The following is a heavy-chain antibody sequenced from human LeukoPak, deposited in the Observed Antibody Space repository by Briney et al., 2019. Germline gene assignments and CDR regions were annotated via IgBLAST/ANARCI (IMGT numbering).Heavy chain of an antibody. CDR3: ARHGPHNFDY. Sequence: GGSLRLSCAASGFTFSSYSMNWVRQAPGKGLEWVSYISSSSSTIYYADSVKGRFTISRDNAKNSLYLQMNSLRAEDTAVYYCARHGPHNFDYWGQGTLVTVSS. V-gene: IGHV3-48*01. J-gene: IGHJ4*02. CDR2: ISSSSSTI. CDR1: GFTFSSYS.